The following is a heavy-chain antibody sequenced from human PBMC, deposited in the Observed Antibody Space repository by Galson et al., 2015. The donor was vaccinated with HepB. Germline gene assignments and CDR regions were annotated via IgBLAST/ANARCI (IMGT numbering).Heavy chain of an antibody. CDR1: GFTFSSYS. J-gene: IGHJ6*02. V-gene: IGHV3-48*04. CDR3: AREAYSSSWFRGYYYYYGMDA. CDR2: ISSSSSTI. D-gene: IGHD6-13*01. Sequence: SLRLSCAASGFTFSSYSMNWVRQAPGKGLEWVSYISSSSSTIYYADSVKGRFTISRDNAKNSLYLQMNSLRAEDTAVYYCAREAYSSSWFRGYYYYYGMDAWGQGTTVTVSS.